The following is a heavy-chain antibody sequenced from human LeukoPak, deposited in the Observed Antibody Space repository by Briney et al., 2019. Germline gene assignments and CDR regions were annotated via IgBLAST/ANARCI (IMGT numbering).Heavy chain of an antibody. CDR2: IYPGDSDT. CDR3: ARALGFTLTSPGNWFDP. D-gene: IGHD1-1*01. V-gene: IGHV5-51*01. J-gene: IGHJ5*02. Sequence: GESLKISCKGSGYSFTSYWIGWVRQMPGKGLEWMGIIYPGDSDTRYSPSFQGQVTISADKSISTAYLQWSSLKASDTAMYYCARALGFTLTSPGNWFDPWGQGTLVTVSS. CDR1: GYSFTSYW.